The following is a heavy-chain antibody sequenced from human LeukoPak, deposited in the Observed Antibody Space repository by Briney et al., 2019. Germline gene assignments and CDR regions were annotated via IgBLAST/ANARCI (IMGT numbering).Heavy chain of an antibody. CDR2: INPSSGGT. CDR3: ARDHQEFWSGYYFYYYCMDV. D-gene: IGHD3-3*01. J-gene: IGHJ6*02. Sequence: ASVKVSCKTSGYTFADYYMHWVRQAPGQGLEWMVGINPSSGGTNYAQKFQGRVIMTTYTSISTAYMEVSVLRSDDTAVYYCARDHQEFWSGYYFYYYCMDVWGQGTTVTVSS. V-gene: IGHV1-2*02. CDR1: GYTFADYY.